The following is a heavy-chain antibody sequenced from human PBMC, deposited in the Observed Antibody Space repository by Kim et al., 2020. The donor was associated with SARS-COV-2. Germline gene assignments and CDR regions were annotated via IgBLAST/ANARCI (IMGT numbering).Heavy chain of an antibody. Sequence: GRFTISRDNSKNTLYLQMNSLRDEDTALYYCAKMVSMDGYNYFDSYAMDVWGQGTTVTVSS. J-gene: IGHJ6*02. V-gene: IGHV3-23*01. CDR3: AKMVSMDGYNYFDSYAMDV. D-gene: IGHD5-18*01.